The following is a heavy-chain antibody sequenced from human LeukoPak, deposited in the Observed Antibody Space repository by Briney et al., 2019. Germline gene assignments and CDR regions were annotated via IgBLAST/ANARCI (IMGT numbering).Heavy chain of an antibody. CDR3: AKDLNYYGSGPI. D-gene: IGHD3-10*01. CDR1: GFTFSSYA. Sequence: GGSLRLSCAASGFTFSSYAMHWVRQAPGKGLEWVAVISYDGSNKYYADSVKGRFTISRDSSKNTLYLQTNSLRAEDTAVYYCAKDLNYYGSGPIWGQGTLVTVSS. CDR2: ISYDGSNK. J-gene: IGHJ4*02. V-gene: IGHV3-30-3*01.